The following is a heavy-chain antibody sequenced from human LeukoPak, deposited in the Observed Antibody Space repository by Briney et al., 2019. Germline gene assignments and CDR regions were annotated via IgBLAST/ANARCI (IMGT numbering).Heavy chain of an antibody. CDR1: GGSFSGYY. CDR3: ARGTLDFWSGYGSHYFDY. D-gene: IGHD3-3*01. V-gene: IGHV4-34*01. J-gene: IGHJ4*02. Sequence: SETLSLTCAVYGGSFSGYYWSWIRQPPGKGLEWIGEINHSGSTNYNPSLKSRVTISVDTSKNQFSLRLSSVTAADTAVYYCARGTLDFWSGYGSHYFDYWGQGTLVTVSS. CDR2: INHSGST.